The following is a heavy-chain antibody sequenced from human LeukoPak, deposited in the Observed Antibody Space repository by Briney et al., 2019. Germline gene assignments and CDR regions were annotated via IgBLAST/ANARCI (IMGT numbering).Heavy chain of an antibody. CDR2: IYYSGST. CDR1: GGSLSSYY. V-gene: IGHV4-59*01. D-gene: IGHD3-10*01. Sequence: SETLSLTCTVSGGSLSSYYWSWIRQPPGKGLEWIGYIYYSGSTNYNPSLKSRVTISVDTSKNQFSLKLSSVTAADTAVYYCARGRGELDYWGQGTLVTVSS. CDR3: ARGRGELDY. J-gene: IGHJ4*02.